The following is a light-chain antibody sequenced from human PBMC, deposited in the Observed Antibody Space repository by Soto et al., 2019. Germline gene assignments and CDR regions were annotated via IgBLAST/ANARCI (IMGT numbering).Light chain of an antibody. J-gene: IGLJ3*02. V-gene: IGLV1-44*01. CDR3: AAWYDSLSGWV. CDR1: RSNIGSNS. CDR2: NSN. Sequence: QSVLTQPPSASGTPGQRVTISCSGGRSNIGSNSVNWYQQLPGTAPKLLISNSNQRPSGVPDRFSGSKSGTSDSLAISGLRSEDEADYYCAAWYDSLSGWVFGGGTKVTVL.